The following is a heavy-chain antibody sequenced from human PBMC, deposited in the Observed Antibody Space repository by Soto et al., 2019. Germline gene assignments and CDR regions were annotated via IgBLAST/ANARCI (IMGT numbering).Heavy chain of an antibody. Sequence: GGSLRLSCAASGFTFNNYALHWVRQAPGKGLEWVTVISYYESNKYYADSVKGRFTISRDNSKNTLYLEMNSLRVEDTAVYYCARASASYGDYYGMDVWGQGTTVTVSS. V-gene: IGHV3-30-3*01. CDR2: ISYYESNK. CDR3: ARASASYGDYYGMDV. J-gene: IGHJ6*02. CDR1: GFTFNNYA. D-gene: IGHD4-17*01.